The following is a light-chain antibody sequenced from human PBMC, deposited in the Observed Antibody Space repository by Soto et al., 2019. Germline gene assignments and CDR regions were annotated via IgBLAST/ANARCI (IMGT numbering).Light chain of an antibody. J-gene: IGKJ4*02. CDR1: QSVLNSSNNRTY. CDR3: QQDDDGRAPT. Sequence: DIVMTQSPDSLALSLGETATINCKSSQSVLNSSNNRTYSAWYQQKPGQPPKLLIDSASTRESGGPDRFSGSGSGTDFTLTITSLQAEDVAVFLCQQDDDGRAPTFWEGLKV. V-gene: IGKV4-1*01. CDR2: SAS.